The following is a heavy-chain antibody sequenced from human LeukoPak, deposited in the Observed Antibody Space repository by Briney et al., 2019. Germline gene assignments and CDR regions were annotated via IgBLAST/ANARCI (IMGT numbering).Heavy chain of an antibody. CDR3: ARDGGIAVAGPVAFDY. D-gene: IGHD6-19*01. V-gene: IGHV3-21*01. J-gene: IGHJ4*02. CDR2: ISSSSSYI. CDR1: GFTFSSYS. Sequence: GGSLRLSCAASGFTFSSYSMNWVRQAPGKGLEWASSISSSSSYIYYADSVKGRFTISRDNAKNSLYLQMNSLRAEDTAVYYCARDGGIAVAGPVAFDYWGQGTLVTVSS.